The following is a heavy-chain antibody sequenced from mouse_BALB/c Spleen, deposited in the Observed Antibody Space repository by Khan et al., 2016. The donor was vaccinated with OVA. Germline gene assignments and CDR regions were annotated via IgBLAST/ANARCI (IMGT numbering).Heavy chain of an antibody. CDR2: ISSAGSYT. J-gene: IGHJ2*01. D-gene: IGHD2-14*01. CDR1: GFTFSYYA. Sequence: EVELVESGGGLVKPGESLKLSCAASGFTFSYYAVSWVRQTPEKRLEWVATISSAGSYTYYPDSVKGRFIISRDNAKNSLYLQMYSLRSEDTAMYYCARRGYDEAYFDDWGQGTTLTVSS. V-gene: IGHV5-9-3*01. CDR3: ARRGYDEAYFDD.